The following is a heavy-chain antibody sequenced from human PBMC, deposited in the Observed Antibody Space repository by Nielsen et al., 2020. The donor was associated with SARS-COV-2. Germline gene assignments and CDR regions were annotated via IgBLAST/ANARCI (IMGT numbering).Heavy chain of an antibody. CDR2: FDPEDGET. V-gene: IGHV1-24*01. J-gene: IGHJ6*02. D-gene: IGHD3-10*01. Sequence: ASVKVSCKVSGYTLTELSMHWVRQAPGKGLEWMVGFDPEDGETIYAQKFQGRVTMTEDTSTDTAYMELSRLRSDDTAVYYCAESVYYYGSGSFLMDVWGQGTTVTVSS. CDR1: GYTLTELS. CDR3: AESVYYYGSGSFLMDV.